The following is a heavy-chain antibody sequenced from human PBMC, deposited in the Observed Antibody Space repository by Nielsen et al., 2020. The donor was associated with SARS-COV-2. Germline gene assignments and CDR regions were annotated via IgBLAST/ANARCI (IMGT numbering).Heavy chain of an antibody. J-gene: IGHJ6*02. V-gene: IGHV1-46*01. D-gene: IGHD4-11*01. CDR1: GYTFTSYY. Sequence: ASVKVSCKASGYTFTSYYMHWVRQAPGQGLEWMGIINPSGGSTSYAQKLQGRVTMTTDTSTSTAYMELSSLRSEDTAVYYCATTTVIIGLPAHYYYYYGMDVWGQGTTVTVSS. CDR3: ATTTVIIGLPAHYYYYYGMDV. CDR2: INPSGGST.